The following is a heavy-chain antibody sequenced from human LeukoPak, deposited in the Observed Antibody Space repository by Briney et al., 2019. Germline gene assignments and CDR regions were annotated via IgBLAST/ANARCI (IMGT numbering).Heavy chain of an antibody. Sequence: SETLSLTCAVYGGSFSGYYWSWIRQPPGKGLEWIGSIYYSGITYYNPSLKSRVTISVDTSKNQFSLKLNSVTAADTALYYCARHDSEDSGYDHFDYWGQGNLVTVSS. CDR2: IYYSGIT. J-gene: IGHJ4*02. D-gene: IGHD5-12*01. V-gene: IGHV4-34*01. CDR1: GGSFSGYY. CDR3: ARHDSEDSGYDHFDY.